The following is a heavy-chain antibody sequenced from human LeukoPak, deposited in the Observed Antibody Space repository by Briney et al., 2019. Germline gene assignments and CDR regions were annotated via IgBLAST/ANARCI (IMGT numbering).Heavy chain of an antibody. CDR2: IVVGSGNT. Sequence: GASVKVSCKASGFTFTSSAMQWVRQARGQRLEWIGWIVVGSGNTNYAQKFQERVTITRDMSTSTAYMELSSLRSEDTAVYYCAAFDYGGYGSENDYWGQGTLVTVSS. CDR3: AAFDYGGYGSENDY. D-gene: IGHD5-12*01. V-gene: IGHV1-58*02. CDR1: GFTFTSSA. J-gene: IGHJ4*02.